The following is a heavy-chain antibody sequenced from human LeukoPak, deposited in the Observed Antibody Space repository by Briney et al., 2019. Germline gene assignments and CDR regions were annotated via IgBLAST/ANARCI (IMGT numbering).Heavy chain of an antibody. CDR1: GYTFTGYG. J-gene: IGHJ4*02. CDR2: INAYSGNT. D-gene: IGHD6-6*01. CDR3: ASAAYSSSFDY. Sequence: GASVKVSCKASGYTFTGYGFNWVRQAPGQGLEWMGWINAYSGNTNYAQKFQGRVTMTTDTSTSTAYMELRSLRSDDTAVYYCASAAYSSSFDYWGQGTLVTVSS. V-gene: IGHV1-18*01.